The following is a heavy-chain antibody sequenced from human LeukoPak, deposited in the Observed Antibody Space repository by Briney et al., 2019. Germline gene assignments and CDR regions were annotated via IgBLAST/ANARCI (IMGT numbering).Heavy chain of an antibody. CDR3: ARDPGYDSSGYWGY. CDR2: ISRDGENQ. J-gene: IGHJ4*02. V-gene: IGHV3-30*04. Sequence: GGSLRLSCAASGFTFSRYAMHWVRQAPGKGLEWVAVISRDGENQNYADSVKGRLTISRDNSKNTLFLQMNSLRADDTAVYYCARDPGYDSSGYWGYWGQGTLVTVSS. D-gene: IGHD3-22*01. CDR1: GFTFSRYA.